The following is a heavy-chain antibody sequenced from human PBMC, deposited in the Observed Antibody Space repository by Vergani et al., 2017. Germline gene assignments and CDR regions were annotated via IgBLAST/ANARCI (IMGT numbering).Heavy chain of an antibody. CDR2: ISYDGSNK. Sequence: QVQLVESGGGVVQPGRSLRLSCAASGFTFSSYAMHWVRQAPGKGLEWVAVISYDGSNKYYADSVKGRFTISRDNSKNTLYLHMNSLRAEDTAVYYCARPEGPFVGQALDYWGQGTLVTVSS. CDR1: GFTFSSYA. V-gene: IGHV3-30*04. D-gene: IGHD2-21*01. J-gene: IGHJ4*02. CDR3: ARPEGPFVGQALDY.